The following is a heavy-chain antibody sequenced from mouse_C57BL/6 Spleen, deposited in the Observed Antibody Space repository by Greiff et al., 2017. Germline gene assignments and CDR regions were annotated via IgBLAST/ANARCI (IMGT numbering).Heavy chain of an antibody. J-gene: IGHJ3*01. CDR1: GYAFTNYL. V-gene: IGHV1-54*01. D-gene: IGHD2-9*01. CDR3: ARGLASPTMVFPFAY. CDR2: INPGSGGT. Sequence: QVQLQQSGAELVRPGTSVKVSCKASGYAFTNYLIEWVKQRPGQGLEWIGVINPGSGGTNYNEKFKGKATLIADKSSSTAYMQFSSLTSEDSAVYFCARGLASPTMVFPFAYWGQGTLVTVSA.